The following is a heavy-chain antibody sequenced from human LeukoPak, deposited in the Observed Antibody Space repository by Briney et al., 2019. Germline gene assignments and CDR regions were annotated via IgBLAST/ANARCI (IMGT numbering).Heavy chain of an antibody. CDR2: IYYSGST. CDR1: GGSISSYY. Sequence: SETLSLTCTVSGGSISSYYWSWIRQPPGKGLEWIGYIYYSGSTNYNTSLKSRVTISVDTSKNQFSLKLSSVTAADTAVYYCARRVHYDFWSGHGMDVWGKGTTVTVSS. V-gene: IGHV4-59*01. J-gene: IGHJ6*04. D-gene: IGHD3-3*01. CDR3: ARRVHYDFWSGHGMDV.